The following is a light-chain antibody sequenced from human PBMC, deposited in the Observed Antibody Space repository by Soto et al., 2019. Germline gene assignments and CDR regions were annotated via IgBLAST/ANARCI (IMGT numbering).Light chain of an antibody. CDR1: SSDVGGYNY. Sequence: QSVLTQPASVSGSPGQSITISCTGTSSDVGGYNYVSWYQQHPGKAPKLMLYEVSNRPSGISNRFSGSKSGNTASLTISGLQAEDEAHYYCSSYTTVPSPQWVFAGGTKLTVL. J-gene: IGLJ3*02. V-gene: IGLV2-14*01. CDR3: SSYTTVPSPQWV. CDR2: EVS.